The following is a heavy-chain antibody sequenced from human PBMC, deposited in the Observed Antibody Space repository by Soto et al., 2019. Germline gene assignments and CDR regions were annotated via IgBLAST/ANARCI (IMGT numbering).Heavy chain of an antibody. D-gene: IGHD3-16*02. V-gene: IGHV3-9*01. Sequence: SLRLSCAASGFTFDDYAMHWVRQAPGKGLEWVSGISWNSGSIGYADSVKGRFTISRDNAKNSLYLQMNSLRAEDTALYYCAKGIYDYIWGSYRFNNDAFDIWGQGTMVTVSS. CDR3: AKGIYDYIWGSYRFNNDAFDI. CDR2: ISWNSGSI. J-gene: IGHJ3*02. CDR1: GFTFDDYA.